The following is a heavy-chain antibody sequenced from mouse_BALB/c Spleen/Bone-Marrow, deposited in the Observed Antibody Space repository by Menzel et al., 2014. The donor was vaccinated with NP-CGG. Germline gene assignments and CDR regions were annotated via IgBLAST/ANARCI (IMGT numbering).Heavy chain of an antibody. V-gene: IGHV5-4*02. D-gene: IGHD3-3*01. CDR3: AGTWEAMDY. J-gene: IGHJ4*01. CDR1: GFTFSDYY. CDR2: ISDGGNYT. Sequence: EVKLVESGGGLVKPGGSLKLSCAASGFTFSDYYMYWVRQTPEKRLEWVATISDGGNYTYYPDSVKGRFTVSRDNAENNLYLQMSSLKSEDTAMYYCAGTWEAMDYWGQGTSVTVSS.